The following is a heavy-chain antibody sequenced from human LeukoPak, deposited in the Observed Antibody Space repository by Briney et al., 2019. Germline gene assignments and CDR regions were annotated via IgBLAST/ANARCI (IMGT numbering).Heavy chain of an antibody. J-gene: IGHJ4*02. V-gene: IGHV3-21*01. CDR3: ARGPQFCSGGSCFGYYFDY. CDR2: ISASGSHI. D-gene: IGHD2-15*01. Sequence: PGGSLRLSCAASGFTFSRYSMNWVRQPPGKGLDWVSSISASGSHIYYADSVKGRFSISRDSARNSVYVQMSSLRAEDTAVYYCARGPQFCSGGSCFGYYFDYWGQGALVTVSS. CDR1: GFTFSRYS.